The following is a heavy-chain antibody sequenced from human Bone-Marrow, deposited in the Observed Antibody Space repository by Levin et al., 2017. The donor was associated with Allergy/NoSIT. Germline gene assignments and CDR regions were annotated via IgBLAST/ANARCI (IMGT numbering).Heavy chain of an antibody. V-gene: IGHV4-59*08. CDR2: IYYSGST. Sequence: SQTLSLTCTVSGGSISSYYWSWIRQFPGKGLEWIGYIYYSGSTNYNPSVKSRLTISVDTSKNQFSLKLSSVTAADTAVYYCARHEGGAHFDSWGQGTLVTVSS. J-gene: IGHJ4*02. D-gene: IGHD1-26*01. CDR1: GGSISSYY. CDR3: ARHEGGAHFDS.